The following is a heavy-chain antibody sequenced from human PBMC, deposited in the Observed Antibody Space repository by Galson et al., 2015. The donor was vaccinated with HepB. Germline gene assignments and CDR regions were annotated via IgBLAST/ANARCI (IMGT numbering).Heavy chain of an antibody. CDR3: ARAHRPPNWYDSSGYYDY. J-gene: IGHJ4*02. D-gene: IGHD3-22*01. Sequence: SLRLSCAASGFTFSDYYMSWIRQAPGKGLEWVSYISSSSSYTNYADSVKGRFTISRDNAKNSLYLQMNSLRAEDTAVYYCARAHRPPNWYDSSGYYDYWGQGTLVTVSS. CDR1: GFTFSDYY. CDR2: ISSSSSYT. V-gene: IGHV3-11*05.